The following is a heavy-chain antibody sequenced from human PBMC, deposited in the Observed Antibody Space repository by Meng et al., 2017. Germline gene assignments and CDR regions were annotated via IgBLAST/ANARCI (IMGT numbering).Heavy chain of an antibody. J-gene: IGHJ4*02. V-gene: IGHV1-18*01. D-gene: IGHD1-7*01. Sequence: QGQRGQSGAEVKKPGASVKVSCKASGYTFTSYGISWVRQAPGQGLEWMGWISAYNGNTNYAQKLQGRVTMTTDTSTSTAYMELRSLRSDDTAVYYCARDPRITGTTLPDYWGQGTLVTVSS. CDR2: ISAYNGNT. CDR3: ARDPRITGTTLPDY. CDR1: GYTFTSYG.